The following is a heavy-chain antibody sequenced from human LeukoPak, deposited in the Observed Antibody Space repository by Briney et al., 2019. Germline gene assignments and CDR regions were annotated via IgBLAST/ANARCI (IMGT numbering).Heavy chain of an antibody. CDR2: IDNDGNSP. CDR1: GFTFSRYW. V-gene: IGHV3-74*01. Sequence: GGSLRLSCAASGFTFSRYWMHWVRQAPGKGLVWVSRIDNDGNSPTYADSVKGRFTISRDNANNTLYLQMNNPRAEDTAIYYCARDRPHNWFDPWGQGTLVTVPS. CDR3: ARDRPHNWFDP. J-gene: IGHJ5*02.